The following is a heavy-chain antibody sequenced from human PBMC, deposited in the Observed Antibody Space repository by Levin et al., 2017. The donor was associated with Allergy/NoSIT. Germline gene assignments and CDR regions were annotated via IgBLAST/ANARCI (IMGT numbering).Heavy chain of an antibody. Sequence: GGSLRLSCAASGFTFSSYEMNWVRRAPGKGLEWVSYISSTGSTIYSADSVKGRFTISRDNAKNSLYLHMNSLRAEDTAVYYCARQLGNFWSGYNYFDYWGQGTQVTVSS. CDR1: GFTFSSYE. J-gene: IGHJ4*02. V-gene: IGHV3-48*03. D-gene: IGHD3-3*01. CDR3: ARQLGNFWSGYNYFDY. CDR2: ISSTGSTI.